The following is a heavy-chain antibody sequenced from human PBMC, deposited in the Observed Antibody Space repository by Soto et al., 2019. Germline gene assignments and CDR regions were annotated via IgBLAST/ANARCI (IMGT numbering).Heavy chain of an antibody. CDR3: ASPAPTTVTNDYYYYYGMDV. V-gene: IGHV1-69*01. Sequence: QVQLVQSGAEVKKPGSSVKVSCKASGGTFSSYAISWVRQAPGQGLEWMGGIITIFGTANYAQKFQGRVTITADESTSTAYIELSSLRSENKAVYYSASPAPTTVTNDYYYYYGMDVWGHGTTVTVTS. J-gene: IGHJ6*02. D-gene: IGHD4-17*01. CDR1: GGTFSSYA. CDR2: IITIFGTA.